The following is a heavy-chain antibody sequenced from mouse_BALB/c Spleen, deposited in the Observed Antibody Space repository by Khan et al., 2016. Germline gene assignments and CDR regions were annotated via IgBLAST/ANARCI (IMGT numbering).Heavy chain of an antibody. V-gene: IGHV5-4*02. Sequence: EVELVESGGGLVKPGGSLKLSCAASGFTFSDYSMYCVRQTPEKRPEWVATISDGGRYTSYPDSVKGRFTISRDNAKNNLYLQMSSLKSEDTAMYYSARGGYYAMDYWGQGTSVTVSS. J-gene: IGHJ4*01. CDR2: ISDGGRYT. CDR3: ARGGYYAMDY. CDR1: GFTFSDYS.